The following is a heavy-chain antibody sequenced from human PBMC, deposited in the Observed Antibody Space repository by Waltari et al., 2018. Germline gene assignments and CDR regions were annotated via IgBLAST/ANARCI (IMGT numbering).Heavy chain of an antibody. J-gene: IGHJ3*02. CDR1: GFTFSSYG. V-gene: IGHV3-30*02. CDR2: FWYDGSNK. D-gene: IGHD3-3*01. CDR3: AKPITTTRWNDAFDI. Sequence: QVQLVESGGGVVQPGRSLRLPCAASGFTFSSYGMPWVGQAQCKGLKWLVCFWYDGSNKNYADSGKGRCTISRSDSKSTLYLQMNSLRAEDTAMYYCAKPITTTRWNDAFDIWGQGTMVTVSS.